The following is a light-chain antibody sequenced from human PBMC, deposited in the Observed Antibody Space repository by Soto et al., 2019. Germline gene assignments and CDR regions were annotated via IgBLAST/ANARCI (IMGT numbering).Light chain of an antibody. Sequence: QSALTQPRSVSGSPGQSVTISCTGTRSDIGYYDFVSWYHQRPGKVPKLMIFDVSGRPSGVPDRFSGSKSANTASLTISGLQAEDEGIYYCCSFAGSYTWLFGGGTKVTVL. CDR2: DVS. CDR1: RSDIGYYDF. J-gene: IGLJ3*02. V-gene: IGLV2-11*01. CDR3: CSFAGSYTWL.